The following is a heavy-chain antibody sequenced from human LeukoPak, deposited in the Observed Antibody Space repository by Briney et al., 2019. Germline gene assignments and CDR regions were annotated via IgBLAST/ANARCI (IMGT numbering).Heavy chain of an antibody. Sequence: GGSLRLSCAASGFTFNNAWVTWVRQAPGKGLEWVGRIKSKTDGGTTDYAAPVKGRFTISRDDSKNTLYLQMNSLKTEDTAVYYCTTVFQPLGYCSSTICYPNYWGQATLVTVSS. J-gene: IGHJ4*02. CDR3: TTVFQPLGYCSSTICYPNY. V-gene: IGHV3-15*01. D-gene: IGHD2-2*01. CDR1: GFTFNNAW. CDR2: IKSKTDGGTT.